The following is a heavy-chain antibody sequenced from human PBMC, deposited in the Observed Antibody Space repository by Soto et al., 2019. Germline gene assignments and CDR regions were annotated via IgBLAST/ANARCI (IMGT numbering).Heavy chain of an antibody. CDR3: ARDLQPAAIYGMDV. Sequence: ASVKVSCKASGYTFTSYGISWVRQAPGQGLEWMGWISAYNGNTNYAQKLQGRVTMTTDTSTSTAYMELRSLRSDDTAVYYCARDLQPAAIYGMDVWGQGTTVTVSS. J-gene: IGHJ6*02. CDR1: GYTFTSYG. CDR2: ISAYNGNT. D-gene: IGHD2-2*01. V-gene: IGHV1-18*04.